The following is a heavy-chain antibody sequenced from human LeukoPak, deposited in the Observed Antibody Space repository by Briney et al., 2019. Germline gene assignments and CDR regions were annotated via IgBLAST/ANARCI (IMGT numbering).Heavy chain of an antibody. J-gene: IGHJ6*02. CDR2: IYSGGSI. CDR3: ARASPDIAVPYGMDV. D-gene: IGHD6-19*01. Sequence: GGSLRLSCAASGFTVSSNYMSWVRQAPGKGLEWVSVIYSGGSIYYADSVKGRFTISRDNSKNTLYLQMNSLRAEDTAVYYCARASPDIAVPYGMDVWGQGTTVTVSS. CDR1: GFTVSSNY. V-gene: IGHV3-53*01.